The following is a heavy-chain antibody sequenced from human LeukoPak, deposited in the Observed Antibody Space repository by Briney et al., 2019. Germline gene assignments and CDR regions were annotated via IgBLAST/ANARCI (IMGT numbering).Heavy chain of an antibody. Sequence: SETLSLTCTVSGGSIRSSYYYWGWIRQPPGKGLEWIGYIYYSGSTNYNPSLKSRVTISVDTSKNQFSLKLSSVTAADTAVYYCARERGYGDYGISYYYYGMDVWGQGTTVTVSS. CDR2: IYYSGST. D-gene: IGHD4-17*01. V-gene: IGHV4-61*01. CDR1: GGSIRSSYYY. CDR3: ARERGYGDYGISYYYYGMDV. J-gene: IGHJ6*02.